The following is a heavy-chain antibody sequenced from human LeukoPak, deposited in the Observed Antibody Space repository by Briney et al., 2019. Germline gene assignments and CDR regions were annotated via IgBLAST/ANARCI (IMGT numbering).Heavy chain of an antibody. CDR2: IIPIFGTA. CDR3: ARTGHDFWSGSLDY. CDR1: GGTFSSYA. V-gene: IGHV1-69*05. D-gene: IGHD3-3*01. J-gene: IGHJ4*02. Sequence: SVKVSCXASGGTFSSYAISWVRQARGQGLEWMGRIIPIFGTANYAQKFQGRVTITTDESTSTAYMELSSLRSEDTAVYYCARTGHDFWSGSLDYWGQGTLVTVSS.